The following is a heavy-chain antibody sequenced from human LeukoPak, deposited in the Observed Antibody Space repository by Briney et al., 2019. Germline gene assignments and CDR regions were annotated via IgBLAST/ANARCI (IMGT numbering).Heavy chain of an antibody. CDR3: ARSQLTLYYFDY. Sequence: GSLRLSCAASGFTFSSYEMNWVRQAPGKGLEWIGSIYYSGSTYYNPSLKSRVTISVDTSKNQFSLKLSSVTAADTAVYYCARSQLTLYYFDYWGQGTLVTVSS. V-gene: IGHV4-59*05. CDR1: GFTFSSYE. CDR2: IYYSGST. J-gene: IGHJ4*02. D-gene: IGHD1-1*01.